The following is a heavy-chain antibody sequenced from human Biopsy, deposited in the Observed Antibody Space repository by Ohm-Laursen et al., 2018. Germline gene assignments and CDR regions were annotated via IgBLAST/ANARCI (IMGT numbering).Heavy chain of an antibody. CDR1: GGSISSYY. CDR2: ISYSRDT. J-gene: IGHJ3*02. Sequence: SETLSLTCTVSGGSISSYYWSWIRQAPGKGLEWIGYISYSRDTNYNPSLKSRITISVYTSKNQFSLKLTSVTAADTAVYYCAKHGSGWTGDDAFHIWGQGTMVTVSS. D-gene: IGHD6-19*01. V-gene: IGHV4-59*08. CDR3: AKHGSGWTGDDAFHI.